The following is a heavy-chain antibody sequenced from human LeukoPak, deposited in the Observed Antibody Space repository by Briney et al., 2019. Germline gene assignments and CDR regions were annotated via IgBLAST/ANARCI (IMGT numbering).Heavy chain of an antibody. CDR3: ARDVGGCLDY. Sequence: PSETLSLTCTVSGGSIDGYYWSWIRQSPGKGLEWIGYIYYTGSAFYNPSLKSRVIISLDTSKNQLSLNLRSVTAADTAVYYCARDVGGCLDYWGQGTLVTVSS. J-gene: IGHJ4*02. CDR2: IYYTGSA. V-gene: IGHV4-59*01. CDR1: GGSIDGYY. D-gene: IGHD6-19*01.